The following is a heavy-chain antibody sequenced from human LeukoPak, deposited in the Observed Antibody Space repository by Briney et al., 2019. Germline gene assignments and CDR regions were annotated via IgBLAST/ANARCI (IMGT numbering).Heavy chain of an antibody. Sequence: GSLRLSCAASGFTFSSYGMHWVRQAPGKGLEWVAVISYDGSNKYYADSVKGRFTISRDNSKNTLYLQMNSLRAEDTAVYYCTKSRTVANSHFDYWGQGTLVTVSS. V-gene: IGHV3-30*18. D-gene: IGHD4-23*01. J-gene: IGHJ4*02. CDR3: TKSRTVANSHFDY. CDR2: ISYDGSNK. CDR1: GFTFSSYG.